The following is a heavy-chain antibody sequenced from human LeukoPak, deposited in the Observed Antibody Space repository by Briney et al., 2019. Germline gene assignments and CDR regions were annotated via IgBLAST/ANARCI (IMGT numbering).Heavy chain of an antibody. D-gene: IGHD3-10*01. CDR1: GFTVSSNY. J-gene: IGHJ5*02. Sequence: GGSLRLSCAASGFTVSSNYMGWVRQAPGKGLEWVSVIYSGGSTFYADSVKGRFTISRDNSKNTLYLQMSSLRAEDTAVYYCARGTSWPQWFDPWGQGTLVSVSS. CDR2: IYSGGST. V-gene: IGHV3-53*01. CDR3: ARGTSWPQWFDP.